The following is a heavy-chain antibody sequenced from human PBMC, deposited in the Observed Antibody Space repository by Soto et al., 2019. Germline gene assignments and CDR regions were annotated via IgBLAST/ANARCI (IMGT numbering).Heavy chain of an antibody. CDR3: PHSRCGGDCLQSCSSHYYYGMDV. J-gene: IGHJ6*02. CDR2: IYWDDDK. D-gene: IGHD2-21*02. CDR1: GFSLSTGGVG. Sequence: QITLKESGPALVKPTQTLTLTCTISGFSLSTGGVGVGWIRQPPGKALEWLALIYWDDDKRYSPSLRSRLTITKDTSKNQVVLTMTNIDPVDTATNYGPHSRCGGDCLQSCSSHYYYGMDVWGQGTTVTVSS. V-gene: IGHV2-5*02.